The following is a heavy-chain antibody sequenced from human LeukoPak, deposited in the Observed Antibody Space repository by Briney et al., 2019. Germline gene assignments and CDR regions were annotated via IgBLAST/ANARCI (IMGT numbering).Heavy chain of an antibody. J-gene: IGHJ4*02. V-gene: IGHV1-8*01. Sequence: ASVKVSCKASGYTFSNYDINWVRQATRQGLEWMGWMNPNSGDTGYAQKFQGRVTMTRNTSISTAYMELSSLRPEDTAVYYCARVDITPTGIKINFDYWGQGILVTVSA. CDR3: ARVDITPTGIKINFDY. D-gene: IGHD6-13*01. CDR1: GYTFSNYD. CDR2: MNPNSGDT.